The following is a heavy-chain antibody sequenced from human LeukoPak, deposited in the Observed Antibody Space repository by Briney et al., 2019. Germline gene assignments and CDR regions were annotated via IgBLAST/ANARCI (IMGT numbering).Heavy chain of an antibody. CDR3: ARDDDSSGYYYGGDY. J-gene: IGHJ4*02. CDR2: ISSSSSYI. D-gene: IGHD3-22*01. Sequence: GSLRLSCAASGFTFSSYSMNWVRQAPGKGLEWVSSISSSSSYIYYADSVKGRFTISRDNAKNSLYLQMNSLRAEDTAVYYCARDDDSSGYYYGGDYWGQGTLVTVSS. CDR1: GFTFSSYS. V-gene: IGHV3-21*01.